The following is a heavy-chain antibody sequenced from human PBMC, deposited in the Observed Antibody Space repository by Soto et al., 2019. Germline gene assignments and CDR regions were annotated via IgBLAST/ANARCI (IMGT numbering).Heavy chain of an antibody. D-gene: IGHD4-17*01. CDR1: DGSLRSGGYS. J-gene: IGHJ6*02. CDR2: IDYSGST. CDR3: ARDSIDYGDYSIYYYYGMDV. V-gene: IGHV4-31*11. Sequence: TLSHTCAGSDGSLRSGGYSWSWIRQPPGKGLEWSGYIDYSGSTYYHPSLESRVTISLDPFKNQFAQKLCSVTAADTAVYYCARDSIDYGDYSIYYYYGMDVWDQGTTVTVSS.